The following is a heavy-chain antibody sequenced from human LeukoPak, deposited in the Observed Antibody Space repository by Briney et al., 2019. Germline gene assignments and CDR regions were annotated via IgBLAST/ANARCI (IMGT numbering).Heavy chain of an antibody. CDR2: IKSKSDGGTI. Sequence: PGGSLRLSCVGSGFTFSDAWMSWVRQAPGKGLEWVGRIKSKSDGGTIDYAAPVKGRFTISRDDSRNTLYLQMNSPKTEDTAVYYCTTRRQDGWWGRGTLVTVS. CDR3: TTRRQDGW. D-gene: IGHD2-15*01. V-gene: IGHV3-15*01. J-gene: IGHJ4*02. CDR1: GFTFSDAW.